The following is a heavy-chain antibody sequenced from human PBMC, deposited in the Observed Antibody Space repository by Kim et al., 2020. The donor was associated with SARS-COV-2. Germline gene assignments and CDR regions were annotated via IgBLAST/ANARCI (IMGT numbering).Heavy chain of an antibody. CDR3: ARGPEELDGALDY. V-gene: IGHV1-46*01. Sequence: YAQKFQGRVTMTRDTSTSTVYMELSSLRSEDTAVYYCARGPEELDGALDYWGQGTLVTVSS. J-gene: IGHJ4*02. D-gene: IGHD3-3*02.